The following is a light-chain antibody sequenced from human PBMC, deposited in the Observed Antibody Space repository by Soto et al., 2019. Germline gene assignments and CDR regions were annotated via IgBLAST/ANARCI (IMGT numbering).Light chain of an antibody. CDR1: QSVSSSY. Sequence: EIVLTQSPGTLSLSPGERATLSCRASQSVSSSYLAGYQQKPGQAPRLLIYGASSRATGIPDRLSGSESGTDFTLTISSREPEDFAVYYGQQYGSSPATCGQGPKVEI. V-gene: IGKV3-20*01. J-gene: IGKJ1*01. CDR3: QQYGSSPAT. CDR2: GAS.